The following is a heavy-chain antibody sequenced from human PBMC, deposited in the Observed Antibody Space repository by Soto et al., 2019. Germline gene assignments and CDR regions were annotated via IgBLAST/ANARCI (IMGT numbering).Heavy chain of an antibody. V-gene: IGHV4-39*01. CDR3: ARAGDYYDSSGYSPYFDY. Sequence: PSETLSLTCTVSGDSISNYYWGWIRQPPGKGLKWIGSIYYSGSTYYNPSLKSRVTISVDTSKNQFSLKLSSVTAADTAVYYCARAGDYYDSSGYSPYFDYCGQGTLVTVSS. D-gene: IGHD3-22*01. CDR2: IYYSGST. J-gene: IGHJ4*02. CDR1: GDSISNYY.